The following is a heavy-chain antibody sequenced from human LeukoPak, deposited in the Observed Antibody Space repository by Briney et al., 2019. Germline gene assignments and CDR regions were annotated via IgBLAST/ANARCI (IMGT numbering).Heavy chain of an antibody. Sequence: PGGSLRLSCAASGFTFSSYSMNWVRQAPGKGLEWVSYISSSGSTIYYADSVKGRFTISRDNAKNSLYLQMNSLRAEDTAVYYCAIVVSNLNYEIDYWGQGTLVTVSS. CDR1: GFTFSSYS. D-gene: IGHD1-7*01. V-gene: IGHV3-48*01. J-gene: IGHJ4*02. CDR3: AIVVSNLNYEIDY. CDR2: ISSSGSTI.